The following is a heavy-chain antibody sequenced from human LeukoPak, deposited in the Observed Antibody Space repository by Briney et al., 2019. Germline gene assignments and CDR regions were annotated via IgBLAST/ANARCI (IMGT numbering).Heavy chain of an antibody. V-gene: IGHV1-18*01. Sequence: GASLKLSCTASGYTFSIYDISWVRQPPGQGLEWMGWISAYSGNTYYTQTLKGRITISTDTSTNTAYMKLSSLRADDTAVYYCVRDQGYEYGSSRCDPWGEGTLVTVSS. J-gene: IGHJ5*02. CDR3: VRDQGYEYGSSRCDP. CDR1: GYTFSIYD. D-gene: IGHD6-6*01. CDR2: ISAYSGNT.